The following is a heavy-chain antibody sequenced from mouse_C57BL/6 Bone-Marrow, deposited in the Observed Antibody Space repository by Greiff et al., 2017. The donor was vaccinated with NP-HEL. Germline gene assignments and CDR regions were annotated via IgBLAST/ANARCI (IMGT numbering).Heavy chain of an antibody. CDR3: ARWYYGSSLVFDV. Sequence: EVQVVESGGGLVKPGGSLKLSCAASGFTFSSYAMSWVRQTPEKRLEWVATISDGGSYTYYPDNVKGRFTISRDNAKNNLYLQMSHLKSEDTAMYYCARWYYGSSLVFDVWGTGTTVTVSS. D-gene: IGHD1-1*01. CDR1: GFTFSSYA. CDR2: ISDGGSYT. J-gene: IGHJ1*03. V-gene: IGHV5-4*01.